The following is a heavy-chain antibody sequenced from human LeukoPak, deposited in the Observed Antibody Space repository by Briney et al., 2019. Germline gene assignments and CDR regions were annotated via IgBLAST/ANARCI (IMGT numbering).Heavy chain of an antibody. V-gene: IGHV4-59*12. J-gene: IGHJ5*02. CDR3: ARDHGYCSSTSCYLGLGFDP. D-gene: IGHD2-2*01. Sequence: ASETLSLTCTVSGGSISGYYWSWIRQPPGKGLEWVGYISYSGSTNYNPSLKSRVTIPVDTSKNQFSLKLSSVTAADTAVYYCARDHGYCSSTSCYLGLGFDPWGQGTLVTVPS. CDR2: ISYSGST. CDR1: GGSISGYY.